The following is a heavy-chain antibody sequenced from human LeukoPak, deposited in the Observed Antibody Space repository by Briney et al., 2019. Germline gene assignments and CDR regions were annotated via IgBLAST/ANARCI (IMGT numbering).Heavy chain of an antibody. V-gene: IGHV3-21*03. CDR2: ITGTGSQLDDV. J-gene: IGHJ3*01. Sequence: PGGSLRLSCAASGFKFSVYSMNWVRQAPGSGLQWVSRITGTGSQLDDVDYADSVRGRFTISRDNGKDSLFLEMRGLRVEDTGIYFCARETGFADAFDFWGRGTLVTVSS. CDR3: ARETGFADAFDF. CDR1: GFKFSVYS.